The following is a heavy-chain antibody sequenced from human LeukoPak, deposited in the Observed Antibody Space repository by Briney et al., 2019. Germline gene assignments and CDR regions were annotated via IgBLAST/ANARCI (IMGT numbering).Heavy chain of an antibody. V-gene: IGHV3-23*01. Sequence: GGSLRLSCVASGFTFSSYAMNWVRQAPGKGLEWVSAISSSDGSTYYADSVKGRFTISRDNSKNTLYLQMNSLRAEDTAVYYCAKGPQNGHYYYYMDVWGKGTTVTVSS. CDR1: GFTFSSYA. CDR3: AKGPQNGHYYYYMDV. CDR2: ISSSDGST. D-gene: IGHD2-8*01. J-gene: IGHJ6*03.